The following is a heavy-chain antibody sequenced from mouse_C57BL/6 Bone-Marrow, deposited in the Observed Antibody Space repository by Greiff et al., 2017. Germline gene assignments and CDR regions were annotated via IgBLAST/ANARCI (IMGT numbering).Heavy chain of an antibody. V-gene: IGHV7-3*01. Sequence: DVMLVESGGGLVQPGGSLSLSCAASGFTFTDYYMSWVRQPPGKALEWLGFIRNKANGYTTEYSASVKGRFTISRDNSQSILYLQMNALRAEDSATYYCARYYDYDPGYFDYWGQGTTLTVSS. J-gene: IGHJ2*01. CDR3: ARYYDYDPGYFDY. CDR1: GFTFTDYY. CDR2: IRNKANGYTT. D-gene: IGHD2-4*01.